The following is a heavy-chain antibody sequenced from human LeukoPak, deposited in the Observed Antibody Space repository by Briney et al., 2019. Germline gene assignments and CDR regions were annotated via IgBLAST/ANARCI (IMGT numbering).Heavy chain of an antibody. CDR1: GGSISSYY. CDR2: IYRSGNT. J-gene: IGHJ4*02. D-gene: IGHD2-21*02. V-gene: IGHV4-59*04. Sequence: SETLSLTCTVSGGSISSYYWSWIRQSPGKGLEWIGSIYRSGNTYYNPSLKSRVTMSVDTSKNQFSLKLNSVTAADTAVYFCARAFSCPAGACYRFFDLWGQGTLVTVSS. CDR3: ARAFSCPAGACYRFFDL.